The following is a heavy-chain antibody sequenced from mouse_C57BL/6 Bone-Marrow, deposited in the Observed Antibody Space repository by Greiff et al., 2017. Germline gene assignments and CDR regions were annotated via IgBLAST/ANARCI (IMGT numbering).Heavy chain of an antibody. J-gene: IGHJ2*01. CDR1: GFTFSSYT. V-gene: IGHV5-9*01. CDR3: ARLVYYGSTLYYFDY. D-gene: IGHD1-1*01. CDR2: ISGGGGNT. Sequence: DVKLVESGGGLVKPGGSLKLSCAASGFTFSSYTMSWVRQTPEKRLEWVATISGGGGNTYYPDNAKNTLYLQMGSLRSEDTALYYCARLVYYGSTLYYFDYWGQGTTRTVSS.